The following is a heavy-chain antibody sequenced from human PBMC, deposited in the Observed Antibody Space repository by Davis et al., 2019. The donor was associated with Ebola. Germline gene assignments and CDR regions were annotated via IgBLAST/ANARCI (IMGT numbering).Heavy chain of an antibody. CDR2: IYIDGTT. Sequence: GESLKISCSASGFSFSDSYMSWVRQAPGKGLEWVSVIYIDGTTYYADSVRGRFTISRDNSKNTLFLQMNSLRAEDTAVYYCARGDGYNYFDYWGQGTLVTVSS. CDR1: GFSFSDSY. CDR3: ARGDGYNYFDY. D-gene: IGHD5-24*01. J-gene: IGHJ4*02. V-gene: IGHV3-53*01.